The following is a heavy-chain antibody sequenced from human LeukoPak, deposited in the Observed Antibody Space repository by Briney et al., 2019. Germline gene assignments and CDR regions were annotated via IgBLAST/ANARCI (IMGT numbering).Heavy chain of an antibody. D-gene: IGHD3-22*01. CDR3: ARYYHDSSGYPYYFDY. CDR1: GFTFSSYA. V-gene: IGHV3-23*01. Sequence: GGSLRLSCTASGFTFSSYAMSWVRQAPGKGLEWVSVIYSGGSTYYADSVKGRFTISRDNSKNTLYLQMNSLRADDTAVYYCARYYHDSSGYPYYFDYWGQGALVTVSS. CDR2: IYSGGST. J-gene: IGHJ4*02.